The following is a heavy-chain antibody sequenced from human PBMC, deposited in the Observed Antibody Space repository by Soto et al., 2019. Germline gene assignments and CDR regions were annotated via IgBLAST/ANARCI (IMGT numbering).Heavy chain of an antibody. CDR1: GFTFSSYG. Sequence: QVQLVESGGGVVQPGRSLRLSCAASGFTFSSYGMHWVPQAPGKGLEWVAVIWYDGSKKYYVDSVKGRFTISRDNSKNTLYLQMNSLRAEDTAVYYCARGYSYGSNVFDIWGQGTMVTVSP. CDR2: IWYDGSKK. J-gene: IGHJ3*02. D-gene: IGHD5-18*01. CDR3: ARGYSYGSNVFDI. V-gene: IGHV3-33*01.